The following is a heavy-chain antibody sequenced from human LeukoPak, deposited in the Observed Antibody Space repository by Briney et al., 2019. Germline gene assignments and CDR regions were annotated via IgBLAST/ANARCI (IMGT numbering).Heavy chain of an antibody. Sequence: ASVKVSCKASGYTFIGYYMHWVRQAPGQGLEWMGWINPSSGGTNYAQKFQGRVTMTRDTSISTAYMELSRLKSDDTAVYYCARVWSPTVTTVIPDWFDPWGQGTLVIVSS. CDR3: ARVWSPTVTTVIPDWFDP. CDR2: INPSSGGT. CDR1: GYTFIGYY. V-gene: IGHV1-2*02. J-gene: IGHJ5*02. D-gene: IGHD4-17*01.